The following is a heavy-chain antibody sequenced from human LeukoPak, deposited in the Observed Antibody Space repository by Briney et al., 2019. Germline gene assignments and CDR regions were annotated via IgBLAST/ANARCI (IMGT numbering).Heavy chain of an antibody. V-gene: IGHV4-61*01. CDR1: GGSVSSGSYY. D-gene: IGHD3-10*01. J-gene: IGHJ4*02. Sequence: SETLSVTCTVSGGSVSSGSYYWSWIRQPPGKGLEWIGYIYYSGSTNYNPSLKSRVTISVDTSKNQFSLKLSSVTAADTAVYYCASRGRQTTGFDYWGQGTLVTVSS. CDR2: IYYSGST. CDR3: ASRGRQTTGFDY.